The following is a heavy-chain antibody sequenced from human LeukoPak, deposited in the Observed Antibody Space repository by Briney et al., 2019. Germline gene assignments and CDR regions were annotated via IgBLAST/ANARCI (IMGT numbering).Heavy chain of an antibody. Sequence: SETLSLTCAVSGYSISSGYYWGWIRQPPGKGLEWIGSIYHSGSTYYNPSLKSRVTISVDTSKNQFFPKLSSVTAADTAVYYCARELGYCSGGSCYQFDYWGQGTLVTVSS. CDR3: ARELGYCSGGSCYQFDY. V-gene: IGHV4-38-2*01. D-gene: IGHD2-15*01. J-gene: IGHJ4*02. CDR2: IYHSGST. CDR1: GYSISSGYY.